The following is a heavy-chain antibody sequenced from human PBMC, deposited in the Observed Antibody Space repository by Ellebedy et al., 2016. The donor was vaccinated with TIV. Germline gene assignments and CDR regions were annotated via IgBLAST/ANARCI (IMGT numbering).Heavy chain of an antibody. CDR2: INSDGSST. V-gene: IGHV3-74*01. Sequence: PGGSLRLSCAASGFTFSSYWMHWVRQAPGKGLVWVSRINSDGSSTSYADSVKGRFTISRDNAKNTLYLQMNSLRAEDTAVYYCARDGYGGKNSNWFDPWGQGTLVTVSS. J-gene: IGHJ5*02. CDR3: ARDGYGGKNSNWFDP. CDR1: GFTFSSYW. D-gene: IGHD4-23*01.